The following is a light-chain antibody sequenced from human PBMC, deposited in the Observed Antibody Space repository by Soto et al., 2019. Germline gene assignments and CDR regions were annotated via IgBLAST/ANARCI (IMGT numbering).Light chain of an antibody. CDR1: QSVSSY. J-gene: IGKJ1*01. V-gene: IGKV3-20*01. CDR2: GAS. CDR3: QQYSSPPRT. Sequence: EIVLTQSPGSLSLSPGERATLSCRASQSVSSYLAWYQQKPGQDPRLLISGASSRATGFPDRLSGSGSGTDFSLTISSLEPEDSAVYYCQQYSSPPRTFGQGTKVEIK.